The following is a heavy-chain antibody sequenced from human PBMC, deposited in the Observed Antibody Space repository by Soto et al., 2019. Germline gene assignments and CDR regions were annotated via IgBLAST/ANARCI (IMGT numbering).Heavy chain of an antibody. CDR1: GGSVSSGTYY. CDR2: IYDSGST. V-gene: IGHV4-61*01. CDR3: ARGEDAFFYYGLDV. Sequence: PSETLSLTCTVSGGSVSSGTYYWSWIRRPPGKGLEWIGYIYDSGSTNYNPSLKSRVTMSVDTSKSQFSLKLTSVTAADTAVYYCARGEDAFFYYGLDVWGQGITVTVSS. J-gene: IGHJ6*02.